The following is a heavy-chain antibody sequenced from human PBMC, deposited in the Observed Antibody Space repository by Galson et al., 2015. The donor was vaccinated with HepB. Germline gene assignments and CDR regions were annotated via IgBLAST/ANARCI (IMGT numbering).Heavy chain of an antibody. CDR3: ARHDYSLISYHYYYYAMDV. J-gene: IGHJ6*02. V-gene: IGHV5-51*01. D-gene: IGHD4/OR15-4a*01. Sequence: QSGAEVKKPGESLKISCKGSGYSFTTYWIGWVRQMPGKGLEWMGIIYPGDSHTRYSPSFQGQVTISADRSINTAYLQWSSLKASDTAMYFCARHDYSLISYHYYYYAMDVWGQGTTVTVSS. CDR2: IYPGDSHT. CDR1: GYSFTTYW.